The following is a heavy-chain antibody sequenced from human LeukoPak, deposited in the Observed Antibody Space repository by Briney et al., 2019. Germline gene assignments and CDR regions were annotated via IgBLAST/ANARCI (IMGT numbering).Heavy chain of an antibody. CDR2: IYTSGST. CDR1: GGSISSYY. Sequence: PSGTLSLTCTVSGGSISSYYWSWIRQPPGRGLEWIGYIYTSGSTNYNPSLKSRVTISVDTSKNQFSLKLSSVTAADTAVYYCARHKPDYSGSTDFDYWGQGTLVTVSS. J-gene: IGHJ4*02. D-gene: IGHD1-26*01. V-gene: IGHV4-4*09. CDR3: ARHKPDYSGSTDFDY.